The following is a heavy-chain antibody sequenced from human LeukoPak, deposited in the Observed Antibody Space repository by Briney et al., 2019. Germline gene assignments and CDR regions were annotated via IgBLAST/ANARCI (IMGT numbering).Heavy chain of an antibody. D-gene: IGHD5-12*01. Sequence: SETLSLTCAVSGGSISSSNWWTWVRQPPGKGLEWIGEIYHSGNTNYNPSLKSRVTISVDKSKNQFSLKLSSVTAADTAVYYCARRANSGSRGFDYWGQGTLVTVSS. V-gene: IGHV4-4*02. CDR3: ARRANSGSRGFDY. CDR1: GGSISSSNW. CDR2: IYHSGNT. J-gene: IGHJ4*02.